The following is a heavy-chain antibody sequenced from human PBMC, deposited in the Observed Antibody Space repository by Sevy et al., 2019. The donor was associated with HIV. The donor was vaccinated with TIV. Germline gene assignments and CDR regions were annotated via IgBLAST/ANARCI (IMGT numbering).Heavy chain of an antibody. J-gene: IGHJ4*02. V-gene: IGHV3-21*01. CDR2: ISSSSTYI. CDR1: GFTFSSYK. D-gene: IGHD3-22*01. CDR3: AMNYYDSSGSSFFFDY. Sequence: GESLKISCAASGFTFSSYKMIWVRQAPGKGLEWVSSISSSSTYISYADSVKGRFTISRDNAENSLFLQMNSLRAEDTAVYYCAMNYYDSSGSSFFFDYWGQGTLVTVSS.